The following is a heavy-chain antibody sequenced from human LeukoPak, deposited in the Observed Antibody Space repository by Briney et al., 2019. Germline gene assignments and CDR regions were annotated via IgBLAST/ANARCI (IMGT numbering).Heavy chain of an antibody. CDR3: AKQGCPNGVCFSYYYYTDV. Sequence: PGGSLRLSCAASGFTFSSYAMSWVRQAPGKGLEWVSAISGSGGSTYNADSVKGRFTISRDNSKNTLYLQMNSLRAEDTAVYYCAKQGCPNGVCFSYYYYTDVWGRGTTVTVSS. V-gene: IGHV3-23*01. CDR1: GFTFSSYA. D-gene: IGHD2-8*01. CDR2: ISGSGGST. J-gene: IGHJ6*03.